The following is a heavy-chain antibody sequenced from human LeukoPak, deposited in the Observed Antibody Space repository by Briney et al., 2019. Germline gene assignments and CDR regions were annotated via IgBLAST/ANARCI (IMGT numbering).Heavy chain of an antibody. CDR2: ISSNGGST. CDR1: GFTFSSYA. D-gene: IGHD4-23*01. CDR3: ARALYGGNGYYFDY. V-gene: IGHV3-64*01. Sequence: GGSLRLSCAASGFTFSSYAMHWVRQAPGKGLEYVSAISSNGGSTYYANSVKGRFTISRDNSKNTLYLQMGSLRAEDMAVYYCARALYGGNGYYFDYWGQGTLVTVSS. J-gene: IGHJ4*02.